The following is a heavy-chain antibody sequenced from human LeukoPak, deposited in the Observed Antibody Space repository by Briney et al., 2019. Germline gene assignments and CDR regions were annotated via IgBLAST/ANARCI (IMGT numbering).Heavy chain of an antibody. CDR1: GFTFSSYE. J-gene: IGHJ4*02. V-gene: IGHV3-48*03. D-gene: IGHD3-10*01. CDR2: ISSSGSNI. CDR3: ARVPNGWFGESDY. Sequence: GGSLRLSCAASGFTFSSYEMNWVRQAPGKGLEGVSYISSSGSNIYYADSVKGRFTISRDNAKNSLYLQMNSLRAEDTAVYYCARVPNGWFGESDYWGQGTLVTVSS.